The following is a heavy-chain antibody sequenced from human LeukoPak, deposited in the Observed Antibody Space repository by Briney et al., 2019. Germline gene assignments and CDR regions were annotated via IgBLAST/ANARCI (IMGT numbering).Heavy chain of an antibody. CDR2: VNLQGST. CDR3: AREGGPYRPLDY. J-gene: IGHJ4*02. V-gene: IGHV4-4*02. CDR1: GGSISNTNW. Sequence: PSETLSLTCGVSGGSISNTNWWTWFRQPAGKGLEWIGEVNLQGSTNYNPSLKSRVAISVDKSENHISLKLTSVTAADTAVYYCAREGGPYRPLDYSGQGTLVTVAS.